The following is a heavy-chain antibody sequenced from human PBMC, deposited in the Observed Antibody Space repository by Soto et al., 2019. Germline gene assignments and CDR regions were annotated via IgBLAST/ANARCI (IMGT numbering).Heavy chain of an antibody. CDR1: GGSISSYY. D-gene: IGHD3-10*01. CDR3: ARGTGDYYGSGSYHGAFDI. CDR2: IYYSGST. Sequence: SETLSLTCTVSGGSISSYYWSWIRQPPGKGLEWIGYIYYSGSTNYNPSLKSRVTISVDTSKNQFSLKLSSVTAADTAVYYCARGTGDYYGSGSYHGAFDIWGQGTMVTVSS. J-gene: IGHJ3*02. V-gene: IGHV4-59*01.